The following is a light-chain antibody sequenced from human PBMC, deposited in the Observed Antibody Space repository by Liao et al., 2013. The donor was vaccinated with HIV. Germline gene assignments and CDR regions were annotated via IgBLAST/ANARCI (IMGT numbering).Light chain of an antibody. Sequence: SYELTQPPSVSVSPGQTASITCSGDKLGDKYAYWYQQKPGQAPVLVIYYDSDRPSGIPERFSGSNSGNTATLTISRVEAGDEADYYCQVWHSSSDHVVFGGGTKLTVL. V-gene: IGLV3-1*01. J-gene: IGLJ2*01. CDR3: QVWHSSSDHVV. CDR1: KLGDKY. CDR2: YDS.